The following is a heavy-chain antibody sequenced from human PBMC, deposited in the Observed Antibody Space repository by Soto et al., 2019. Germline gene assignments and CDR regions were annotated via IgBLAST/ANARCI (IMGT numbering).Heavy chain of an antibody. CDR2: IKQDGTEK. Sequence: GGSLRLSCAASGFTFSSYWMSWVRQAPGKGLAWVADIKQDGTEKYYVDSVKGRFTISRDNAKNSLYLQMNSLRAEDTAVYYCARDKYYDFWIGYSNYYFDYWGQGALVTVSS. D-gene: IGHD3-3*01. CDR1: GFTFSSYW. V-gene: IGHV3-7*03. CDR3: ARDKYYDFWIGYSNYYFDY. J-gene: IGHJ4*01.